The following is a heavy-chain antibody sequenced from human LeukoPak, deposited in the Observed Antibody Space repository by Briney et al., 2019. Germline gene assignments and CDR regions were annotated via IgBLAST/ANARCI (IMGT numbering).Heavy chain of an antibody. CDR3: ARADSSSWFN. CDR2: IYYSGST. J-gene: IGHJ4*02. CDR1: GGSIGSYS. Sequence: PSETLSLTCSVSGGSIGSYSWNWIRQPPGKGLEWIGYIYYSGSTNYNPSLKSRVTISVDTSKNQFSLKLNSVSAADTAVYYCARADSSSWFNWGQGTLVTVSS. V-gene: IGHV4-59*01. D-gene: IGHD6-13*01.